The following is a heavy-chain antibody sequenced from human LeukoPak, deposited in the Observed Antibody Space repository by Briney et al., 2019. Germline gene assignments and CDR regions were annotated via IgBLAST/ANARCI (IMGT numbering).Heavy chain of an antibody. CDR1: GFTLSSYA. V-gene: IGHV3-30-3*01. D-gene: IGHD6-13*01. CDR3: AREMRYSSSWYRGGMDV. J-gene: IGHJ6*02. CDR2: ISYDGSNK. Sequence: PGGSLRLSCAASGFTLSSYAMHWVRQAPGKGLEWVAVISYDGSNKYYADSVKGRFTISRDNSKNTLYLQMNSLRAEDTAVYYCAREMRYSSSWYRGGMDVWGQGTTVTVSS.